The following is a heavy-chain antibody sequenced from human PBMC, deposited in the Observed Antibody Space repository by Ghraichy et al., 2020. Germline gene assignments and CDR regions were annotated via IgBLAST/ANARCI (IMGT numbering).Heavy chain of an antibody. Sequence: GESLNISCAASGFTFRSYGMHWVRQAPGKGLEWVAVIWFDGSNKYYADSVKGRFTISRDNSKNTLYLQVNSLRAEDTAVYSCARAGCSSTGCSNYYYGLDVWGQGTAVTVSS. D-gene: IGHD2-2*01. CDR3: ARAGCSSTGCSNYYYGLDV. CDR2: IWFDGSNK. CDR1: GFTFRSYG. V-gene: IGHV3-33*01. J-gene: IGHJ6*02.